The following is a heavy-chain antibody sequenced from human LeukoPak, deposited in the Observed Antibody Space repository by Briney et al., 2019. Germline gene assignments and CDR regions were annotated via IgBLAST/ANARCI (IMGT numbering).Heavy chain of an antibody. J-gene: IGHJ6*03. Sequence: SETLSLTCTVSGGSISSSSYYWGWVRQPPGKGLEWIGSIYYSGSTYYNPSLKSRVTISVDTSKNQFSLKLSSVTAADTAVYYCARVDRGYYYYYMDVWGKGTTVTISS. CDR3: ARVDRGYYYYYMDV. CDR2: IYYSGST. V-gene: IGHV4-39*07. CDR1: GGSISSSSYY. D-gene: IGHD3-9*01.